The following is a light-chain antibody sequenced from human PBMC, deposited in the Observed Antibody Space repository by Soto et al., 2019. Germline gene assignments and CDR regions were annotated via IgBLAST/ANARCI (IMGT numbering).Light chain of an antibody. CDR2: TNN. Sequence: QSVLIQPPSASGTPGQRVTISCSGSSSNIGSNTVNWYQQFPGTAPKLLIYTNNQRPSGVPDRFSGSKSGTSASLAISGLQSEDESDYYCAAWDDSLNGVFFGGGTKLTVL. V-gene: IGLV1-44*01. CDR1: SSNIGSNT. CDR3: AAWDDSLNGVF. J-gene: IGLJ2*01.